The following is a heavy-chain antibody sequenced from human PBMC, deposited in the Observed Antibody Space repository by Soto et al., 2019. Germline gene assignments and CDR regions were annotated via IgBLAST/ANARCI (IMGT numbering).Heavy chain of an antibody. D-gene: IGHD3-3*01. CDR1: GGSFSGYY. J-gene: IGHJ4*02. V-gene: IGHV4-34*01. CDR2: INHSGST. CDR3: ACSTIFGVVVHFDY. Sequence: SETLSLTCAVYGGSFSGYYWTWIRQPPGTGLEWSGEINHSGSTNYNPSLKSRVTISVDTSKNQFSLKLSSVTAADTAVYYCACSTIFGVVVHFDYWGTGTLVTVSS.